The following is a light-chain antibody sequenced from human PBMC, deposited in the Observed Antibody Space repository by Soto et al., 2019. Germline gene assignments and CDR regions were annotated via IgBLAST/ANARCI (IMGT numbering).Light chain of an antibody. CDR1: QDITDH. CDR2: DAS. V-gene: IGKV1-33*01. CDR3: QQYDILLT. Sequence: DIQMTQSPSSLSASVGDRVTITCQASQDITDHLNWYQQKPGKAPKLLIYDASNLETGVPSRFSGSGSRTDFTFTISSLQPEDIATFYCQQYDILLTFGGGTKVEIK. J-gene: IGKJ4*01.